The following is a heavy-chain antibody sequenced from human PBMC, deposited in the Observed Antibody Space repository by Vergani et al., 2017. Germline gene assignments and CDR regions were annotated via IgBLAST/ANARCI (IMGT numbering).Heavy chain of an antibody. Sequence: EVQLVQSGAEVKKPGESLKISCKGSGYRFTSYWIGWVRQMPGKGLEWMGIIYPGDSDTRYRPSFQGQDTISADKSISTAYLQWSSLKASDTAMYYCARHYAYDSSGGDAFDIWGQGTMVTVSS. J-gene: IGHJ3*02. V-gene: IGHV5-51*01. CDR3: ARHYAYDSSGGDAFDI. CDR2: IYPGDSDT. D-gene: IGHD3-22*01. CDR1: GYRFTSYW.